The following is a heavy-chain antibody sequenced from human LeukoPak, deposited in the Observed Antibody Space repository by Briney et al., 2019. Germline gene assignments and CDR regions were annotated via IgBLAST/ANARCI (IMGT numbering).Heavy chain of an antibody. D-gene: IGHD5-12*01. Sequence: GGSLRLSCAASGFSVSSNFMSWVRQAPGKGLEWVSVIGGSNGITFYVGSVKGRFTISRDNSKDTLYLQMNSLRAEDTAVYYCARNENSGWGYFDYWGQGTLVTVSS. CDR3: ARNENSGWGYFDY. V-gene: IGHV3-23*01. CDR2: IGGSNGIT. J-gene: IGHJ4*02. CDR1: GFSVSSNF.